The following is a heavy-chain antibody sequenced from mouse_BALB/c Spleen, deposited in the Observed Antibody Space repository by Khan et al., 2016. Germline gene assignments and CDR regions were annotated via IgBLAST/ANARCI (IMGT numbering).Heavy chain of an antibody. D-gene: IGHD1-2*01. CDR1: GYSITSGYY. Sequence: EVQLVESGPGLVKPSQSLSLTCSVTGYSITSGYYWNWIRQFPGNKLEWMGYISYDGSNNYNPSLKNRISITRDTSKNQFFLKLNSVTTEDTATXYCARGGYGYGFDYWGQGTTLTVSS. CDR2: ISYDGSN. CDR3: ARGGYGYGFDY. J-gene: IGHJ2*01. V-gene: IGHV3-6*02.